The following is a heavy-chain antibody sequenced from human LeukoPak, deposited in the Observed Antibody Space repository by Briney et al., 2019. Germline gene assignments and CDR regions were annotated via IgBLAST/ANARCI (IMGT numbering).Heavy chain of an antibody. CDR2: ISYDGSKK. Sequence: PGGSLRPSCAASGFTFSLYAMHWVRQAPGKGLEWVAVISYDGSKKYYADSVKGRFTISRDNSKNTLYLQLNSLRAEDTAVYYCANQLRGALLTMGDWAQGTLVTVSS. CDR1: GFTFSLYA. J-gene: IGHJ4*02. CDR3: ANQLRGALLTMGD. V-gene: IGHV3-30*18. D-gene: IGHD1-26*01.